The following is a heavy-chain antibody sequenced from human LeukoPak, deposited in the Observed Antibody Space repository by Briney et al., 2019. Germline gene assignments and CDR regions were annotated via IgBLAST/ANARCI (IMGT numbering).Heavy chain of an antibody. J-gene: IGHJ4*02. CDR1: GGTFSSYA. D-gene: IGHD3-16*01. CDR2: IIPIFGTA. V-gene: IGHV1-69*13. CDR3: ARGDYDYVWGIFDY. Sequence: SVKVSCKASGGTFSSYAISWVRQAPGQGLEWMGGIIPIFGTANYAQKFQGRVTVTADESTSTAYMELSSLRSEDTAVYYCARGDYDYVWGIFDYWGQGTLVTVSS.